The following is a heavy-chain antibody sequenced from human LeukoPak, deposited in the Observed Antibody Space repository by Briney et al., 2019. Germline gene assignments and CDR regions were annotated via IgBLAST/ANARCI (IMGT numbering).Heavy chain of an antibody. V-gene: IGHV4-4*07. Sequence: SETLSLTCTVSGGSISSYYWSWIRQPAGKGLEWIGCIYTSGSTNYNPSLKSRVTMSVDTSKNQFSLKLSSVTAADTAVYYCARDPMVRGPNYYYYYGMDVWGQGTTVTVSS. CDR1: GGSISSYY. CDR3: ARDPMVRGPNYYYYYGMDV. CDR2: IYTSGST. D-gene: IGHD3-10*01. J-gene: IGHJ6*02.